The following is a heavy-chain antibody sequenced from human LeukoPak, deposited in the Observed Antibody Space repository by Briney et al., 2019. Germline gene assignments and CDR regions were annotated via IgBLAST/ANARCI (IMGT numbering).Heavy chain of an antibody. CDR1: GFTFSSYG. D-gene: IGHD2-21*02. V-gene: IGHV3-33*01. CDR2: IWYDGSNK. CDR3: AREFCGGDCYPPYYGMDV. Sequence: GGSLRLSCAASGFTFSSYGMHWVRQAPGKGLEWVAVIWYDGSNKYYADSVKGRFTISRDNSKNTLYLQMNSLRAEDTAVYYCAREFCGGDCYPPYYGMDVWGQGTTVTVSS. J-gene: IGHJ6*02.